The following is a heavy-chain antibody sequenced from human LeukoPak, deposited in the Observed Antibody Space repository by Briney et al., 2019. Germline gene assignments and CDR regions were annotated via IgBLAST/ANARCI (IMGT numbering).Heavy chain of an antibody. V-gene: IGHV2-70*01. J-gene: IGHJ4*02. CDR1: GFSLSTSGMC. Sequence: SGPALVKPTQTLTLTCTCSGFSLSTSGMCVSWIRQPPGKALARLAPVDWDDDKYYSTSLKTRLTISKDTSKNQVVITMTNIDPVDTATYYCARISTIQTSYYFDYWGQGTLVTVSS. CDR2: VDWDDDK. D-gene: IGHD3-9*01. CDR3: ARISTIQTSYYFDY.